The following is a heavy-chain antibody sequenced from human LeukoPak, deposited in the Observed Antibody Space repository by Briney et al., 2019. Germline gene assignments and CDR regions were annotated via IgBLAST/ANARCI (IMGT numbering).Heavy chain of an antibody. J-gene: IGHJ4*02. V-gene: IGHV1-2*02. CDR3: GGKSPARKTSEFEY. D-gene: IGHD6-6*01. Sequence: ASVKVSCKASGYTFTDYYMNWVRQAPGQGREWMGWIHPNSGGTNYAQKFQGRVTMTRDTSISTAYMELSRLTFDDTAVYYCGGKSPARKTSEFEYWGQGTLVTVSS. CDR2: IHPNSGGT. CDR1: GYTFTDYY.